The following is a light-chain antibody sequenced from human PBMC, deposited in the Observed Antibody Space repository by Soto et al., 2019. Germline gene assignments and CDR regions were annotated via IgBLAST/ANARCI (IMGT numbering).Light chain of an antibody. CDR1: QSISSN. CDR3: QQSSCTPLT. Sequence: DIQMTQSPSALSASEGDRVTITCRASQSISSNLNWYQQKAGKAPKLLIYAASSLQSGVPSRFSGSGSGTDFTLTISSLQPEDFATYHCQQSSCTPLTFGGGTKVEIK. CDR2: AAS. J-gene: IGKJ4*01. V-gene: IGKV1-39*01.